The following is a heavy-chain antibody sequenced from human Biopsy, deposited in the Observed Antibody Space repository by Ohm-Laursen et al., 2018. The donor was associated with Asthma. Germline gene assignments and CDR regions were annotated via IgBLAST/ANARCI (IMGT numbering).Heavy chain of an antibody. CDR1: GGTFNTYV. CDR2: IDSVFGTT. CDR3: ARKAGSCISRTCYSLDF. Sequence: SVKVSCKSLGGTFNTYVIGWVRQAPGQGLEWMGGIDSVFGTTTYPQKFQDRVTITADDSTSTVYMELSSLRSEDTAVYYCARKAGSCISRTCYSLDFWSQGTLVTVSS. J-gene: IGHJ4*02. D-gene: IGHD2-2*01. V-gene: IGHV1-69*13.